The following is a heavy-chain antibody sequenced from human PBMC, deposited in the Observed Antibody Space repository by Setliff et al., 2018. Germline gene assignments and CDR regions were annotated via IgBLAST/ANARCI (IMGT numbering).Heavy chain of an antibody. J-gene: IGHJ3*01. CDR3: TTDPSPTFGGVIGAAFDF. V-gene: IGHV3-15*01. CDR2: IKSKTDGGTT. D-gene: IGHD3-16*01. Sequence: GSLRLSCAASGFTFSNAWMSWVRQAPGKGLEWVGRIKSKTDGGTTDYAAPVKGRFTISRDDSKNTLYLQMNSLKTEDTAVYYCTTDPSPTFGGVIGAAFDFWGQGTMVTVSS. CDR1: GFTFSNAW.